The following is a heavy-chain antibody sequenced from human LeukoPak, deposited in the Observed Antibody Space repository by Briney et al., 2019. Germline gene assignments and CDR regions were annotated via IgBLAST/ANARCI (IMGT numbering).Heavy chain of an antibody. CDR2: IYHSGST. CDR3: ARENSYYGMDV. Sequence: SETLSLTCAVSGGSISSSNWWSWVRQPPGKGLEWIGEIYHSGSTNYNPSLKSRVTISLDKSKNQFSLKLSSVTAADTAVYYCARENSYYGMDVWGQGTTVTVSS. CDR1: GGSISSSNW. V-gene: IGHV4-4*02. J-gene: IGHJ6*02.